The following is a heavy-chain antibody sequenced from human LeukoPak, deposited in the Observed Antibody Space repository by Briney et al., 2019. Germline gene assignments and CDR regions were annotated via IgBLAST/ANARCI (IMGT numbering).Heavy chain of an antibody. D-gene: IGHD6-6*01. Sequence: SGTLSLTCTVSGYSISSGYYWGWIRQPPGKGLEWIGSIYHSGSTYYNPSLKSRVTISVDTSKNQFSLKLSSVTAADTAVYYCARDYSSSTGDWGQGTLVTVSS. CDR1: GYSISSGYY. CDR3: ARDYSSSTGD. J-gene: IGHJ4*02. CDR2: IYHSGST. V-gene: IGHV4-38-2*02.